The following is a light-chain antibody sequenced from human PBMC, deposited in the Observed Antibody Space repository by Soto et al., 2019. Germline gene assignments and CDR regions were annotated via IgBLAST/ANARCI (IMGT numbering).Light chain of an antibody. CDR3: QQSYSTRWT. CDR1: QTTSHY. Sequence: MTQSPSSLSASVGDRVTITXXASQTTSHYLNWYQEKPGKAPKLLIYAASSLQSGVPSRFSGSGSGTDFTLTISSLQPEDFATYYCQQSYSTRWTFGQGTKVEIK. CDR2: AAS. V-gene: IGKV1-39*01. J-gene: IGKJ1*01.